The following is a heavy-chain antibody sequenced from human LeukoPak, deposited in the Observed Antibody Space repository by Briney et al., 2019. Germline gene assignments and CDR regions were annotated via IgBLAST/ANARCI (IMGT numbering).Heavy chain of an antibody. CDR2: IRYDGSNK. V-gene: IGHV3-30*02. D-gene: IGHD3-10*01. J-gene: IGHJ6*03. Sequence: GGSLRLSCAASGFTFSSYGMHWVRQAPGKGLEWVAFIRYDGSNKYYADSVKGRFTISRDNSKNTLYLQMNSLRAEDTAVYYCAKTGNYYGSGSYYYYYMDVWGKGTTVTISS. CDR1: GFTFSSYG. CDR3: AKTGNYYGSGSYYYYYMDV.